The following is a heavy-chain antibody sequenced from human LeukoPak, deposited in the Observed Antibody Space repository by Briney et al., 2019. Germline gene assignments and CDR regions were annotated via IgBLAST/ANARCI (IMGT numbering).Heavy chain of an antibody. D-gene: IGHD1-26*01. CDR2: IYYSGST. Sequence: KPSETLSLTCTVSGGSISSGGYYWSWIRQHPGKGLEWIGYIYYSGSTYYNPSLKSRVTISVDTSKNQFSLKLSSVTAADTAVYYCARRADTTYFRYSGSSSWSGPLFDYWGQGTLVTVSS. J-gene: IGHJ4*02. CDR1: GGSISSGGYY. V-gene: IGHV4-31*03. CDR3: ARRADTTYFRYSGSSSWSGPLFDY.